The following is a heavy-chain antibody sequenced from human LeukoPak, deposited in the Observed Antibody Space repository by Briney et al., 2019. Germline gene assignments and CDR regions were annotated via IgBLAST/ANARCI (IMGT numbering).Heavy chain of an antibody. D-gene: IGHD5-24*01. CDR2: ISCSVGST. CDR1: GFTFSRYA. Sequence: PGGSLRLSCAASGFTFSRYAMSWVRQAPGKGGGWVSAISCSVGSTFYADSVNGRFTISRDNSKHTLYLQMNSLRAEDTAVYYCAKDGVDRYKDFAYWGQGTLVTVSS. CDR3: AKDGVDRYKDFAY. J-gene: IGHJ4*02. V-gene: IGHV3-23*01.